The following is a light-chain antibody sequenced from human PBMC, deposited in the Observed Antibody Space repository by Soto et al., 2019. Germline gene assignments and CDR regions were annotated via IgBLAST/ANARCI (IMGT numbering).Light chain of an antibody. J-gene: IGLJ3*02. CDR1: SGHSNYA. V-gene: IGLV4-69*01. Sequence: QLVLTQSPSASASLGASVKLTCTLSSGHSNYAIAWHQLQPERGPRFLMKTNSDGNDMKGDGIPDRFSGSTSGAERYLIISSLQSEDEADYYCQTWDSDFAVFGGGTKLTVL. CDR2: TNSDGND. CDR3: QTWDSDFAV.